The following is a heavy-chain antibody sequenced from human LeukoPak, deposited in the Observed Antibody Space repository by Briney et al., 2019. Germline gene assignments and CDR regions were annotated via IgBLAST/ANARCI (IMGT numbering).Heavy chain of an antibody. Sequence: PGGSLRLSCAASGFTFSDYYMSWIRQAPGKGLEWISYISTSGSNIHYADSVKGRFTISRDNAENSVYLQMNRLRDEDTAIYYCARAYGSGSYWFDYWGQGTLVTVSS. V-gene: IGHV3-11*04. CDR3: ARAYGSGSYWFDY. J-gene: IGHJ4*02. CDR1: GFTFSDYY. CDR2: ISTSGSNI. D-gene: IGHD3-10*01.